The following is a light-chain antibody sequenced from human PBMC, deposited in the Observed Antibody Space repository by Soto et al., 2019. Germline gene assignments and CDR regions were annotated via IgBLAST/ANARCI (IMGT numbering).Light chain of an antibody. CDR3: KQYFSGRT. Sequence: DTVMTQSPDSLSVSLGERGTVNFKSSQALLDTSNNKHSLAWFQQRPGQPPNLLIYWAATRESGVPDRFIGGGSGTDFTLTITSLQAEDAAVYYCKQYFSGRTCGQGTKVDIK. V-gene: IGKV4-1*01. J-gene: IGKJ1*01. CDR1: QALLDTSNNKHS. CDR2: WAA.